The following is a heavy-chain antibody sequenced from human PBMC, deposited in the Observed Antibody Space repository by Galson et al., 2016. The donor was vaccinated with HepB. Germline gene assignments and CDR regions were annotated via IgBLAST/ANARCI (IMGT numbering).Heavy chain of an antibody. D-gene: IGHD2-2*01. J-gene: IGHJ4*02. CDR2: IWYDGSNK. CDR3: ARGFAVPGRIDY. V-gene: IGHV3-33*01. CDR1: GFTFSTYG. Sequence: SLRLSCAASGFTFSTYGIHWVRQAPGKGLEWVAVIWYDGSNKYYGDSVRGRFTISRDNSKNTVYLQMNSLRAEDTAVYHCARGFAVPGRIDYWGQGTLVTVSS.